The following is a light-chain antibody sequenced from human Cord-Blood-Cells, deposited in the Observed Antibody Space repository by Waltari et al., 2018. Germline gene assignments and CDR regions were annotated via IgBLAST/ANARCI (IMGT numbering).Light chain of an antibody. Sequence: DIQMTQSPSSLSASVGDRVTITCRASQSISSYLHWYQQKPGKAPKLLIYAASSLQSGLPSWFSGSGARTYFTLIISSLQPEDVATYYLQHIYSTRTFGQGTKVEIK. CDR1: QSISSY. V-gene: IGKV1-39*01. J-gene: IGKJ1*01. CDR3: QHIYSTRT. CDR2: AAS.